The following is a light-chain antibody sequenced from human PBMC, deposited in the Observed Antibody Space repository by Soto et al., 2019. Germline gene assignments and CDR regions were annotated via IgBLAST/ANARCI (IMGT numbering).Light chain of an antibody. J-gene: IGKJ2*01. CDR2: DAS. CDR3: QQTYIKPLT. CDR1: QSISRS. Sequence: DIQMTQSPSTLSASVGDRVTITCRASQSISRSLAWYQQKPGKAPNLLIYDASSLESGVPSRFSGSGFGTEFTLTISSLQPDDFATYYCQQTYIKPLTFGQGTKLDIK. V-gene: IGKV1-5*01.